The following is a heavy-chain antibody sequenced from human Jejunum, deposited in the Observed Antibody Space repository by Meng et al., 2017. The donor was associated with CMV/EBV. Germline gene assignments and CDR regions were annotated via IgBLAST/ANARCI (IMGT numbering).Heavy chain of an antibody. CDR2: ISRDGSST. CDR3: ARVGYSYAYDY. Sequence: TAHGFKWRSYWRHWVRQDQGKGMVWVSSISRDGSSTSYADSVKGRFTISRDNAKNTLHLQMNSLRAEDTAVYYCARVGYSYAYDYWGQGTLVTVSS. J-gene: IGHJ4*02. D-gene: IGHD5-18*01. CDR1: GFKWRSYW. V-gene: IGHV3-74*01.